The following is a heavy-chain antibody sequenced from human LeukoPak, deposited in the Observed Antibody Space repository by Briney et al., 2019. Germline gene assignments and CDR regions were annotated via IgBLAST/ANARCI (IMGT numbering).Heavy chain of an antibody. Sequence: SETLSLTSTVSGGSISSGDHYCSWIRQPPGKGLELIGYIYYSGSTYYNPSLRSRVTISVDTSKNQFSLKLSSVTAADTAVYYCARDYGNAFDIWGQGTMVTVSS. D-gene: IGHD3-10*01. CDR2: IYYSGST. CDR3: ARDYGNAFDI. CDR1: GGSISSGDHY. J-gene: IGHJ3*02. V-gene: IGHV4-30-4*01.